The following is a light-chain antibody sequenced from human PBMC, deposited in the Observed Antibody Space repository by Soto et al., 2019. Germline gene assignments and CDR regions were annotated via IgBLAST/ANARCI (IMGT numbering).Light chain of an antibody. J-gene: IGLJ1*01. CDR2: DVS. Sequence: QSVLNQPASVSGSPGQSIAISCTGTSSDVGAYNYVSWYQQHPGKAPKLMIYDVSNRPSGVSNRFSGSKSGNTASLTISGLQAEDEADYYCCSYTTISTYVFGTGTKVTVL. CDR3: CSYTTISTYV. V-gene: IGLV2-14*03. CDR1: SSDVGAYNY.